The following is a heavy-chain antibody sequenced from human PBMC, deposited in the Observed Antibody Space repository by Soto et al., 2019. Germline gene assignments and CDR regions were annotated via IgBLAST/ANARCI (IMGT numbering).Heavy chain of an antibody. CDR2: IVPLLGTA. Sequence: QVQLVQSGAEVKKPGSSVKVSCKASGDIFSSYSFSWVRQAPGQGLEWMGGIVPLLGTADYAQKFQDRVTITADDSTSTVYMELSSLRSDDTAVYYCARDRGSQNWYFGVWGRGTLVSVSS. D-gene: IGHD3-10*01. CDR3: ARDRGSQNWYFGV. V-gene: IGHV1-69*01. CDR1: GDIFSSYS. J-gene: IGHJ2*01.